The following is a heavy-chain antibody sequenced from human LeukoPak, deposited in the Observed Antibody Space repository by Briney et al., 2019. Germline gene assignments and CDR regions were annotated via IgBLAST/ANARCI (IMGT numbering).Heavy chain of an antibody. J-gene: IGHJ3*02. V-gene: IGHV3-30*03. CDR1: GFTFSSYG. CDR3: AREITMIVVDAFDI. CDR2: ISYDGSNK. D-gene: IGHD3-22*01. Sequence: GGSLRLSCAASGFTFSSYGMHWVRQAPGKGLEWVAVISYDGSNKYYADSVKGRFTISRDNSKNTLYLQMNSLRAEDTAVYYCAREITMIVVDAFDIWGQGTMVTVSS.